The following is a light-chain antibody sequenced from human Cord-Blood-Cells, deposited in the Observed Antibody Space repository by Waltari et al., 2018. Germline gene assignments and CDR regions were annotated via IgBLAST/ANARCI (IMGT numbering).Light chain of an antibody. Sequence: SYELTQPSSVSVSPGQTARITCSGDVLAKKYARWFQQKPGQAPVLVSYKDSERPSGIAERFSGSSSGTTVTLTISGAQVEDEADYYCYSAADNNRVFGGGTKLTVL. J-gene: IGLJ3*02. CDR2: KDS. CDR3: YSAADNNRV. CDR1: VLAKKY. V-gene: IGLV3-27*01.